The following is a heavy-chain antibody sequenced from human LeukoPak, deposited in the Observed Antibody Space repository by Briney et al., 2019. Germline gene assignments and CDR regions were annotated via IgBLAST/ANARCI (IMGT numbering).Heavy chain of an antibody. CDR3: ASLDDGADY. CDR1: GGFISSCNW. Sequence: SETLSLTCAVSGGFISSCNWRSWVRPPPGKGLEGTGEIYHSGSTNYNPSLKSRVNISVDKSKNQFSLKLSSVTAADTAVYYCASLDDGADYWGQGTLVTVSS. CDR2: IYHSGST. V-gene: IGHV4-4*02. J-gene: IGHJ4*02. D-gene: IGHD1-1*01.